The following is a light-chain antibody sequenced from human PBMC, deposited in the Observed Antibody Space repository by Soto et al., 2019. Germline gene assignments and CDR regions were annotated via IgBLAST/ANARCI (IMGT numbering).Light chain of an antibody. CDR2: EVS. V-gene: IGLV2-14*01. CDR3: SSYTSSSPYV. CDR1: SSDVGGYNY. Sequence: QSALTQPASVSGSPGQSITISCTGTSSDVGGYNYVSWYQQHPGKAPKLMIYEVSNRPSGVSNRFSGYNSGNTASLTLSGLHAEDEADYYCSSYTSSSPYVFGTGTKLTVL. J-gene: IGLJ1*01.